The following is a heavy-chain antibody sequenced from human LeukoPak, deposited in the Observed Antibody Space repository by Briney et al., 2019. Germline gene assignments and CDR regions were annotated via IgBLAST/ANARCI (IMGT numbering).Heavy chain of an antibody. CDR2: IYSGGST. D-gene: IGHD1-26*01. Sequence: GGSLRLSCAASGFTVSSNYMSWVRQAPGKGLEWVSVIYSGGSTYYADSVKGRFTISRDNSKNTLYLQMNSLRAEDTAVYYCAEDKVGATTGGYYFDYWGQGTLVTVSS. V-gene: IGHV3-66*02. J-gene: IGHJ4*02. CDR3: AEDKVGATTGGYYFDY. CDR1: GFTVSSNY.